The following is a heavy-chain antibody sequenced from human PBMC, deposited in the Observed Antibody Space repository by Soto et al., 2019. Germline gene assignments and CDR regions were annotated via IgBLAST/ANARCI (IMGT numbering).Heavy chain of an antibody. Sequence: GGSLRLSCAASGFTFSSYAMHWVRQAPGKGLEWVAVISYDGSNKYYADSVKGRFTISRDNSKNTLYLQMNSLRAEDTAVYYCARDPVDQLRPYYYYGMDVWGQGTTVTVSS. CDR1: GFTFSSYA. J-gene: IGHJ6*02. CDR3: ARDPVDQLRPYYYYGMDV. CDR2: ISYDGSNK. D-gene: IGHD2-2*01. V-gene: IGHV3-30-3*01.